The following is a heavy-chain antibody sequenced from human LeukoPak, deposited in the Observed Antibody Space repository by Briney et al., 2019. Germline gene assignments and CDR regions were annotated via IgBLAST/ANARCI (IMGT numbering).Heavy chain of an antibody. V-gene: IGHV4-59*08. D-gene: IGHD2-2*01. Sequence: SETLSLTCTVSGGSISSYYWSWIRQPPGKGLEWIEYIYYSGSTNYNPSLKSRVTISVDTSKNQFSLKLSSVTAADTAVYYCARGSDCSSTSCYEDSWFDPWGQGTLVTVSS. CDR3: ARGSDCSSTSCYEDSWFDP. J-gene: IGHJ5*02. CDR1: GGSISSYY. CDR2: IYYSGST.